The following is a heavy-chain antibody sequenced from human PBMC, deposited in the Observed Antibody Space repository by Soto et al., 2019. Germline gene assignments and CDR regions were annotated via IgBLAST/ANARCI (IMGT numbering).Heavy chain of an antibody. J-gene: IGHJ6*02. D-gene: IGHD6-13*01. CDR2: IIPIFGTA. V-gene: IGHV1-69*06. CDR1: GGTFSSYA. CDR3: ATSSSSWGYYYGMDV. Sequence: QVQLVQSGAEVKKPGSSVKVSCKASGGTFSSYAISWVRQAPGQGLEWMGEIIPIFGTANYAQKFQGRVTITADKSTSTAYMELISLRSEDTAVYYCATSSSSWGYYYGMDVWGQGTTVTVSS.